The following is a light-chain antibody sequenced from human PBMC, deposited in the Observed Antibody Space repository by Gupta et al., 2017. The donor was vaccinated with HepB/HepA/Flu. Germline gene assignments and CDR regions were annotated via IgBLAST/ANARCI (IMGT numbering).Light chain of an antibody. CDR1: SSDVGAYNV. V-gene: IGLV2-14*01. J-gene: IGLJ1*01. Sequence: SALPQPASVSGSLGQSITISCAGTSSDVGAYNVVSWYQQQPGKAPKLMIYDVSDRPSGVANRFSGSKSGNTASRTSSGLQAEDEADYYCGSYTSSTTYVFGTGTKVTVL. CDR2: DVS. CDR3: GSYTSSTTYV.